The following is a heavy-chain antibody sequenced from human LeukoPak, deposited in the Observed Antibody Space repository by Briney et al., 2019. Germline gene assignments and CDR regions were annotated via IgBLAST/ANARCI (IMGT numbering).Heavy chain of an antibody. CDR1: GFIFSSYW. V-gene: IGHV3-7*03. D-gene: IGHD2-2*01. Sequence: GGSLSLSCAASGFIFSSYWMSWVRQAPGKGLEWVANIKEGGSEKYYVDSVKGRFTISRDNAKNSLYLQTNSLRAEDTAVYYCARRALRYCSSTSCPAQYYGVDVWGKGTTVTVSS. J-gene: IGHJ6*04. CDR3: ARRALRYCSSTSCPAQYYGVDV. CDR2: IKEGGSEK.